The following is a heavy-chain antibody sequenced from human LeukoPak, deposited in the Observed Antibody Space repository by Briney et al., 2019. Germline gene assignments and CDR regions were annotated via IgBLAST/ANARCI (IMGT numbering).Heavy chain of an antibody. J-gene: IGHJ4*02. CDR2: IKTDGSIT. Sequence: GGSLRLSCAASGFSFSVYWMHWVRQAPGKGPVWVSRIKTDGSITDYADSVKGRFTISRDNAKNTLYLQMNSLRAEDTAVYYCARGNNWNYEPFDYWGQGTLVTVSS. CDR1: GFSFSVYW. V-gene: IGHV3-74*01. D-gene: IGHD1-7*01. CDR3: ARGNNWNYEPFDY.